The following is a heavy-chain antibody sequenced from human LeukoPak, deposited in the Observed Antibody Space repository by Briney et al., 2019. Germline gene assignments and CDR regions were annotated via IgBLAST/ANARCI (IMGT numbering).Heavy chain of an antibody. J-gene: IGHJ6*03. D-gene: IGHD6-19*01. CDR3: AKDHRVAGNYYYYYMDV. CDR1: GFTFSSYA. V-gene: IGHV3-21*01. Sequence: PGGSLRLSCAASGFTFSSYAMSWVRQAPGKGLEWVSSISTSSSYIYYADSVKGRFTISRDNARNSLYLQMNSLRAEDTAVYYCAKDHRVAGNYYYYYMDVWGKGTTVTVSS. CDR2: ISTSSSYI.